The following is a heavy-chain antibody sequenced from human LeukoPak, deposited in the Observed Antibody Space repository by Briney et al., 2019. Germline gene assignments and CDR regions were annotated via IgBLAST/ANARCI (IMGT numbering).Heavy chain of an antibody. CDR1: GVSISSGTNY. Sequence: SETLFLTCTVSGVSISSGTNYWGWIRQPPGKGLEWIGSISYGGITHYNPSLKSRVTISGDTSKNQFPLKLTSVTAADTAVYYCARQYSKWGQGTLVTVSS. J-gene: IGHJ4*02. CDR2: ISYGGIT. CDR3: ARQYSK. D-gene: IGHD6-13*01. V-gene: IGHV4-39*01.